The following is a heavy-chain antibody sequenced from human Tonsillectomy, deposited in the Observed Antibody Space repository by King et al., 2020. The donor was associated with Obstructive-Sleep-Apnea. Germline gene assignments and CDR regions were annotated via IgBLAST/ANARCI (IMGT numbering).Heavy chain of an antibody. Sequence: EVQLVESGGGLVKPGGSLRLSCAASGFTFRSYDMNWVRQAPGKGLEWVSSISSSSNYIYYADSVKGRFTISRDNAKNSLYLQMISLRAEDTAVYSCARGTSLAVAGSLTYWGQGTLVTVSS. V-gene: IGHV3-21*01. D-gene: IGHD6-19*01. CDR1: GFTFRSYD. CDR2: ISSSSNYI. CDR3: ARGTSLAVAGSLTY. J-gene: IGHJ4*02.